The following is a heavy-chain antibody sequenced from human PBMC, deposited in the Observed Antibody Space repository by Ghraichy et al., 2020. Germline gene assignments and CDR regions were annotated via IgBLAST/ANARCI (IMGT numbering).Heavy chain of an antibody. D-gene: IGHD1-26*01. Sequence: SETLSLTCAIYGGSFHYDYWTWIRQPPGKGLEWIGETNDSGRTNYSPSLKSRVTISLDTSKNQFSLKLSSVTAADTAVYYCARGRPPQSGSYPDAFDFWGQGTMVTVSS. V-gene: IGHV4-34*01. J-gene: IGHJ3*01. CDR2: TNDSGRT. CDR1: GGSFHYDY. CDR3: ARGRPPQSGSYPDAFDF.